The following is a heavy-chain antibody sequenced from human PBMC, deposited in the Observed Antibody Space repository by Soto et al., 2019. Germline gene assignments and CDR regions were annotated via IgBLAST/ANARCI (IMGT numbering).Heavy chain of an antibody. CDR1: GFTFSSYG. Sequence: PGGSLRLSCAASGFTFSSYGMHWVRQAPGKGLEWVAVISYDGSNKYYADSVKGQVTISADKSISTAYLQWSSLKASDTAMYYCARHIAARPEGIDYYYGMDVWGQGTTVTV. D-gene: IGHD6-6*01. CDR2: ISYDGSNK. J-gene: IGHJ6*02. CDR3: ARHIAARPEGIDYYYGMDV. V-gene: IGHV3-30*03.